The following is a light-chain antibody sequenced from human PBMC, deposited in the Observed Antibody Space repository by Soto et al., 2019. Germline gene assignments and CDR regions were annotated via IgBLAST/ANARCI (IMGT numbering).Light chain of an antibody. Sequence: EIVMTQSPATLSVSPGERATLSCRASQSVSSNLAWYQQKPGQAPRLLIYGASTRATGIPARFSGSGSGTDFTITISSVESEDFGVYYSQRYNNWPTWTFGQGTKVEIK. CDR1: QSVSSN. CDR3: QRYNNWPTWT. V-gene: IGKV3-15*01. J-gene: IGKJ1*01. CDR2: GAS.